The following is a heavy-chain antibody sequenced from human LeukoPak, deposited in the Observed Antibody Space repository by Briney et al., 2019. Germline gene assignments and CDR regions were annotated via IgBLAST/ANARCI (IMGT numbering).Heavy chain of an antibody. D-gene: IGHD3-10*01. Sequence: ASVKVSCKASGGTFSSYAISWVRQAPGQGLEWMGGIIPIFGTANYAQKFQGRVTITTDESTSTAYMELSSLRSEDTAVYYCARPSYGSGSYYNSPFDYWGQGTLVTVSS. J-gene: IGHJ4*02. CDR1: GGTFSSYA. CDR2: IIPIFGTA. CDR3: ARPSYGSGSYYNSPFDY. V-gene: IGHV1-69*05.